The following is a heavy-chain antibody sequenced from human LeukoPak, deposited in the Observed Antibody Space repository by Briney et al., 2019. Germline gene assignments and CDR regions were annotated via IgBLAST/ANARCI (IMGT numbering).Heavy chain of an antibody. J-gene: IGHJ4*02. V-gene: IGHV3-21*01. D-gene: IGHD3-22*01. CDR3: AKRPYYYDSSGWELSYFDY. Sequence: GGSLRLSCAASGFTFSSYGMNWVRQVPGKGLEWVSSISSSTSYIYYADSVKGRFTISRDNAKNSLFLQMNSLRAEDTAVYCCAKRPYYYDSSGWELSYFDYWGQGTLVTVSS. CDR2: ISSSTSYI. CDR1: GFTFSSYG.